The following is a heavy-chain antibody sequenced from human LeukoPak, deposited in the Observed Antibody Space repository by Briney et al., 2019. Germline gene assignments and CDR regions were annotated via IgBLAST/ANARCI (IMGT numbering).Heavy chain of an antibody. CDR1: GYTFTSYG. D-gene: IGHD2-2*01. CDR3: ARDHCSIISCYGRWFGP. J-gene: IGHJ5*02. V-gene: IGHV1-18*04. Sequence: ASVKVSCKASGYTFTSYGISWVRQAPGQGLEWMGWISAYNGNTNYAQKLQGRVTMTTDTSTSTAYMELRSLRSDNTAVYYCARDHCSIISCYGRWFGPWGQGTLVTVSS. CDR2: ISAYNGNT.